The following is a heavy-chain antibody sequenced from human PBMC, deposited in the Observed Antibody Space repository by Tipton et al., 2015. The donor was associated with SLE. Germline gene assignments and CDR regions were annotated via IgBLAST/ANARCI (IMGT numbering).Heavy chain of an antibody. CDR3: AKDGGQWLVRGYFDY. D-gene: IGHD6-19*01. CDR2: IRYDGSNK. Sequence: GSLRLSCAASRFTFSSYGMHWVRQAPGKGLEWVAFIRYDGSNKYYADSVKGRFTISRDNSKNTLYLQMNSLRAEDTAVYYCAKDGGQWLVRGYFDYWGQGTLVTVSS. J-gene: IGHJ4*02. CDR1: RFTFSSYG. V-gene: IGHV3-30*02.